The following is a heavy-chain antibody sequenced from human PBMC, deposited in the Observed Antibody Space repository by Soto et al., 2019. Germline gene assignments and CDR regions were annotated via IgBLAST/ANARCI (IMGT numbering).Heavy chain of an antibody. CDR2: IYYSGST. Sequence: PSETLSLTCTVSGGSISSGDYYWSWIRQPPGKGLEWIGYIYYSGSTYYNPSLKSRVTISVDTSKNQFSLKLSSVTAADTAVYYCAAGLFGVVASTPDYWGQGTLVTVSS. D-gene: IGHD3-3*01. V-gene: IGHV4-30-4*01. CDR3: AAGLFGVVASTPDY. J-gene: IGHJ4*02. CDR1: GGSISSGDYY.